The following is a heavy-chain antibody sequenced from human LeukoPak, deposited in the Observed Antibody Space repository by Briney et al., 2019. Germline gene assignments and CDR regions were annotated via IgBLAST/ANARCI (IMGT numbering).Heavy chain of an antibody. J-gene: IGHJ4*02. CDR1: GFTFSSYS. Sequence: QPGGSLRLSCAASGFTFSSYSMNWVRQAPGKGLEWVATIEQDGSEKYYMDSVKGRFIISRDNAKNSLHLQMNSLRAEDTALYYCVKPYYFSTGSLSWGQGTLVTVSS. CDR2: IEQDGSEK. V-gene: IGHV3-7*01. D-gene: IGHD3-10*01. CDR3: VKPYYFSTGSLS.